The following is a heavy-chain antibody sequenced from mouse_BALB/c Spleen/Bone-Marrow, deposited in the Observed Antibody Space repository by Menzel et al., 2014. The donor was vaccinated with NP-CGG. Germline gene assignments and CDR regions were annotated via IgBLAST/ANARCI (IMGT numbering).Heavy chain of an antibody. CDR2: ISDGGSYT. J-gene: IGHJ1*01. Sequence: EVKLVESGGGLVKPGGSLKLSCAASGFTFSDYYMYWVRQTPEKRLEWAATISDGGSYTYYPDSVKGRFTISRDNAKNNLYLQMSSPKSEDTAMYYCARVVTTATLYWYFDVWGAGTTVTVSS. CDR3: ARVVTTATLYWYFDV. CDR1: GFTFSDYY. D-gene: IGHD1-2*01. V-gene: IGHV5-4*02.